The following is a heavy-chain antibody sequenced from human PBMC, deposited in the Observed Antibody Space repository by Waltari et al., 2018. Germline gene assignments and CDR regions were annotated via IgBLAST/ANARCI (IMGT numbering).Heavy chain of an antibody. CDR2: ISWNSGSI. CDR1: GFTFDDYA. CDR3: AKEGAGYCSSTSCRPFDY. J-gene: IGHJ4*02. V-gene: IGHV3-9*01. D-gene: IGHD2-2*01. Sequence: EVQLVESGGGLVQPGRSLRLSCAASGFTFDDYAMHWVRQAPGKGLEWVSGISWNSGSIGYADSVKGRFTISRDNAKNSLYLQMNSLRAEDTALYYCAKEGAGYCSSTSCRPFDYWGQGTLVTVSS.